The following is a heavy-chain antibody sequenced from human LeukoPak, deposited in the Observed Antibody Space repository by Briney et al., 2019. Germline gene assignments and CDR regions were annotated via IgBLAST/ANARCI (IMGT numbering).Heavy chain of an antibody. V-gene: IGHV3-64*01. Sequence: GGSLRLSCAASGFTFDDYAMHWVRQAPGKGLEYVSAISSNGGSTYYANSVKGRFTISRDNSKNTLYLQMGSLRAEDMAVYYCARSQYSSGWYGAFDIWGQGTMVTVSS. J-gene: IGHJ3*02. CDR1: GFTFDDYA. D-gene: IGHD6-19*01. CDR3: ARSQYSSGWYGAFDI. CDR2: ISSNGGST.